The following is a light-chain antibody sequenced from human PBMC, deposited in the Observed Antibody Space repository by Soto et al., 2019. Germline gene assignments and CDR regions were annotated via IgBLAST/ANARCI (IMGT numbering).Light chain of an antibody. Sequence: QSALTQPRSVSGSPGQSVTISYTGTSSDVGGYNYVSWYQQHPGKAPKVIIYDVSKRPSGVPDRFSGSKSGSTASLTISGLQAEDESDYYCSSFAGSSTLVFGGGTKVTVL. CDR2: DVS. J-gene: IGLJ2*01. CDR1: SSDVGGYNY. CDR3: SSFAGSSTLV. V-gene: IGLV2-11*01.